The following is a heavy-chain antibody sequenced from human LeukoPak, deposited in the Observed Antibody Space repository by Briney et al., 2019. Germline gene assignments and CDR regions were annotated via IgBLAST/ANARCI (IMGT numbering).Heavy chain of an antibody. CDR1: GGSISSYY. D-gene: IGHD2-2*02. J-gene: IGHJ5*02. CDR3: ARQIVVVPAAINGFDP. CDR2: IYYSGST. Sequence: SETLSLTCTVSGGSISSYYWSWIRQPPGKGLEWIGYIYYSGSTNYNPSLKSRVTISVDASKNQFSLKLSSVTAADTAVYYCARQIVVVPAAINGFDPGGQGTLVTVSS. V-gene: IGHV4-59*01.